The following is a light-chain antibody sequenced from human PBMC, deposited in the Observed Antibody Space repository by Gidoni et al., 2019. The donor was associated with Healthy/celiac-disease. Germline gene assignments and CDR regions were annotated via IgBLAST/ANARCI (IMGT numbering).Light chain of an antibody. J-gene: IGKJ4*01. V-gene: IGKV3-11*01. Sequence: VLTQSPATLSLSQGERATLSCRASQSVSSYLAWSQQKAGQAPRLLIYDAANRATGIPARGSGRGSGTDFTITISSLVPEDFAVYYCQQRSNWPRGTFGGGTKVEIK. CDR3: QQRSNWPRGT. CDR1: QSVSSY. CDR2: DAA.